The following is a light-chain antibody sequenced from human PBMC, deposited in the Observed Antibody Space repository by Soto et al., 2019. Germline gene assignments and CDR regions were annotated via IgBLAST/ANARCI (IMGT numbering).Light chain of an antibody. V-gene: IGKV1-9*01. CDR3: QQPGT. J-gene: IGKJ2*01. CDR2: AAS. Sequence: IQLTQSPSSLSASLGDRVTITCRASQDISSSLAWYQQKPGNAPKLLIYAASTLQSGVTSRFSGGGSGTDLAPSNNSQQPEDFATYHCQQPGTFGQGNKLELK. CDR1: QDISSS.